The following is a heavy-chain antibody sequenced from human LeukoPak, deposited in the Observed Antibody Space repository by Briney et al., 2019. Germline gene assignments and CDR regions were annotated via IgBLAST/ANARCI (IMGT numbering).Heavy chain of an antibody. V-gene: IGHV3-23*01. CDR1: GFTFSSYA. CDR3: AKNAHYQGYSYGGIDY. Sequence: PPGGSLRLPCAASGFTFSSYAMSWVRQAPGKGLEWVSAISGSGGSTYYADSVKGRFTISRDNSKNTLYLQMNSLRAEDTAVYYCAKNAHYQGYSYGGIDYWGQGTLVTVSS. D-gene: IGHD5-18*01. CDR2: ISGSGGST. J-gene: IGHJ4*02.